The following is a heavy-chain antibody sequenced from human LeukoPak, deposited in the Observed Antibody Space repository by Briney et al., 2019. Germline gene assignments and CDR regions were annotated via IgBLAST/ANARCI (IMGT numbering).Heavy chain of an antibody. CDR1: GGSISSYY. J-gene: IGHJ4*02. Sequence: SETLSLTCTVSGGSISSYYWGWIRQPPGKGLEWIGLIYHTGSTYYNPSLKSRVTILLDTSKNQFSLKLSSVTAADTAVYYCARDYDFWSGYYYWGQGTLVTVSS. V-gene: IGHV4-38-2*02. CDR3: ARDYDFWSGYYY. D-gene: IGHD3-3*01. CDR2: IYHTGST.